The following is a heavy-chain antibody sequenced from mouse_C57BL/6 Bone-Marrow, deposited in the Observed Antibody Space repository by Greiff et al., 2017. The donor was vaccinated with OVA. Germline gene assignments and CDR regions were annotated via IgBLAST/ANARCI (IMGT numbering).Heavy chain of an antibody. CDR3: ARGEIGLLYAMDY. J-gene: IGHJ4*01. Sequence: QVQLQQSGAELARPGASVKLSCKASGYTFTSYWMHWVKQRPGRGLEWIGRIDPNSGGTKYNEKFKSKATLTVDKPSSTAYMQLSSLTSEDSAVYYCARGEIGLLYAMDYWGQGTSVTVSS. V-gene: IGHV1-72*01. D-gene: IGHD1-1*01. CDR1: GYTFTSYW. CDR2: IDPNSGGT.